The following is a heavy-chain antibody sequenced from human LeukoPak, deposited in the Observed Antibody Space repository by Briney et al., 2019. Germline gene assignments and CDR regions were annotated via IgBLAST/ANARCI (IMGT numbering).Heavy chain of an antibody. J-gene: IGHJ4*02. D-gene: IGHD2-21*02. CDR2: INEDGSKK. Sequence: GGSLRLSCAASGFVFNGYWMSWVRQAPGKGLEWVANINEDGSKKHYLDSVEGRFTISRDNAKNSLYLQMNSLRAEDTAVFYCASDRDFRLHYWGQGTLVTVSS. CDR3: ASDRDFRLHY. V-gene: IGHV3-7*03. CDR1: GFVFNGYW.